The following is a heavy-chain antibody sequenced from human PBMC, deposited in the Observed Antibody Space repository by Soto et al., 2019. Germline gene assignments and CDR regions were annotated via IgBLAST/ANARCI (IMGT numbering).Heavy chain of an antibody. CDR2: IIPIFGTA. V-gene: IGHV1-69*13. Sequence: ASVKVSCKASGGTFSSYAISWVRQAPGQGLEWMGGIIPIFGTANYAQKFQGRVTITADESTSTAYMELSSLRSEDTAVYYCASVTTVNPYYYYGMDVWGQGTTVTVYS. CDR1: GGTFSSYA. CDR3: ASVTTVNPYYYYGMDV. D-gene: IGHD4-4*01. J-gene: IGHJ6*02.